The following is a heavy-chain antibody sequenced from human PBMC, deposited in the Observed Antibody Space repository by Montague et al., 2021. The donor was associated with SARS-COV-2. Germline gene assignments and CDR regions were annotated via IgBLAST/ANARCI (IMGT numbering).Heavy chain of an antibody. CDR2: ISGSGGST. CDR1: GFTFSSYA. Sequence: SLRLSCAASGFTFSSYAMSWVRQAPGKGLEWVSAISGSGGSTYYADSAKGRFTISRDNSKNTLYLQMNSLRAEDTAVYYCRVGNYYDSISDYWGQGTLVTVSS. D-gene: IGHD3-22*01. CDR3: RVGNYYDSISDY. V-gene: IGHV3-23*01. J-gene: IGHJ4*02.